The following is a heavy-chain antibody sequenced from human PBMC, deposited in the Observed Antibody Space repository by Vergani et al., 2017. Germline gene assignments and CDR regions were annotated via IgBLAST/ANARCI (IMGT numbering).Heavy chain of an antibody. J-gene: IGHJ6*04. Sequence: EVQLVESGGGLVQPGGSLRLSCAASGFTFSNYWMTWVRQAPGKGLDWVANMNQVGSEKCYVDSVRGRFAISRDNAKNSLYLQLNSLRAEDTAVYYCARDRLMDGWGKGTTVTVSS. V-gene: IGHV3-7*01. CDR3: ARDRLMDG. CDR1: GFTFSNYW. CDR2: MNQVGSEK.